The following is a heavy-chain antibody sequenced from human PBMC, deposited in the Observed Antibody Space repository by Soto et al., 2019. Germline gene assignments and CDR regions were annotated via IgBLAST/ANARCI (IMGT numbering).Heavy chain of an antibody. V-gene: IGHV3-20*04. D-gene: IGHD4-17*01. Sequence: GGSLRLSCAASGFTFDDYGMSWVRQAPGKGLEWVSGINWNGGSTGYADSVKGRFTISRDNAKNSLYLQMNSLRAEDTALYYCARDMRKVGLRGHFDYWGQGTLVTVSS. CDR2: INWNGGST. CDR3: ARDMRKVGLRGHFDY. CDR1: GFTFDDYG. J-gene: IGHJ4*02.